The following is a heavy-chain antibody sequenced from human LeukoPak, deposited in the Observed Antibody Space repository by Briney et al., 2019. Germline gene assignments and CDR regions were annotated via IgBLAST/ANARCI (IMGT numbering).Heavy chain of an antibody. J-gene: IGHJ4*02. CDR3: ARNGGNSDFDY. CDR2: ISSSGTYI. D-gene: IGHD4-23*01. CDR1: GFTFSSYS. V-gene: IGHV3-21*01. Sequence: GGSLRLSCAAFGFTFSSYSMNWVRQAPGKGLEWVSFISSSGTYIYYADSMKGRFTISRDNAKNSLYLQMNSLRAEDTAVFYCARNGGNSDFDYWGQGTLVTVSS.